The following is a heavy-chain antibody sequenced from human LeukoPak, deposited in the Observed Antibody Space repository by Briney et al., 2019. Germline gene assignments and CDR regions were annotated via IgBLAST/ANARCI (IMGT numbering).Heavy chain of an antibody. CDR3: ARGGSLWFGELLSGNWFDP. Sequence: PSETLPLTCTVSGGSISSYYWSWIRQPPGKGLEWIGYIYYSGSTNYNPSLKSRVTISVDTSKNQFSLKLSSVTAADTAVYYCARGGSLWFGELLSGNWFDPWGQGTLVTVSS. CDR2: IYYSGST. D-gene: IGHD3-10*01. CDR1: GGSISSYY. V-gene: IGHV4-59*01. J-gene: IGHJ5*02.